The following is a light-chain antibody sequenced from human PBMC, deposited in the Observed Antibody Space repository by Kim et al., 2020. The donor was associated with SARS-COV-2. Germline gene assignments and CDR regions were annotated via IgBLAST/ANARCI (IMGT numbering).Light chain of an antibody. CDR3: LHDYSYPLS. Sequence: AIQMTQSPSSLSASVGDRVTITCRASQGIRTDLGWYQQKPGKAPRLLIYAVSKLQSGVPLRFSGSGTGREFTLTISSLQPEDFATYFCLHDYSYPLSFGGVTKVDIK. J-gene: IGKJ4*01. CDR2: AVS. CDR1: QGIRTD. V-gene: IGKV1-6*02.